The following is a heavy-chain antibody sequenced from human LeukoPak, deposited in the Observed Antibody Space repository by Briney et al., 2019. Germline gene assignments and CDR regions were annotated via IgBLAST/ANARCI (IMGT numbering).Heavy chain of an antibody. CDR3: AEGGGIAVAGTPGY. CDR2: ISGSGGST. CDR1: GFTFSSYG. V-gene: IGHV3-23*01. D-gene: IGHD6-19*01. Sequence: GGSLRLSCAASGFTFSSYGMSWVRQAPGKGLEWVSAISGSGGSTYYADSVKGRFTISRDNSKNTLYLQMNSLRAEDTAVYYCAEGGGIAVAGTPGYWGQGTLVTVSS. J-gene: IGHJ4*02.